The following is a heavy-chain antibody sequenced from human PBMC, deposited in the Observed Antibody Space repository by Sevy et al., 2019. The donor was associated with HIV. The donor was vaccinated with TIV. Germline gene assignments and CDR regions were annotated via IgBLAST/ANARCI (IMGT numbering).Heavy chain of an antibody. D-gene: IGHD4-4*01. Sequence: GGSLRLSCAASGFPFSTYALHWVRQAPGKGLEWVAVISYDGSNKYYADSVKGRFTISRGSSKNTLYLQMNSLTTEDTAVYYCARDLRSNYNNYFDPWGQGTLVTVSS. V-gene: IGHV3-30-3*01. CDR1: GFPFSTYA. CDR3: ARDLRSNYNNYFDP. CDR2: ISYDGSNK. J-gene: IGHJ5*02.